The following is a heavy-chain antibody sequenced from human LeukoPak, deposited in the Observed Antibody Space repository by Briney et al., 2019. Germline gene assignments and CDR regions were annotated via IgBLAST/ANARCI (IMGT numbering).Heavy chain of an antibody. CDR2: VDPEDGET. CDR3: ATYPEISMVLQY. V-gene: IGHV1-69-2*01. D-gene: IGHD3-10*01. J-gene: IGHJ4*02. CDR1: GYTFTDFY. Sequence: ASVKISCKASGYTFTDFYIHWVHQAPGKGLEWMGRVDPEDGETIYAEKFRGRVTMTADTSTDTAYLELRSLKSDDTALYYCATYPEISMVLQYWGQGSLVTVFS.